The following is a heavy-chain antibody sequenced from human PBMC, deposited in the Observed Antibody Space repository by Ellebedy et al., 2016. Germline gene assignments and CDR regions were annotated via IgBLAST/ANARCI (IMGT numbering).Heavy chain of an antibody. CDR2: INPSGGST. CDR1: GYTFSSYY. J-gene: IGHJ4*02. V-gene: IGHV1-46*01. Sequence: ASVKVSCKASGYTFSSYYMHWVRQAPGQGLEWMGIINPSGGSTSYAQKFQDRVTMTRDTSTSTVSMELSRLRSEDTAVYYCARAVAGIGGSVYWGQGTLVTVSS. D-gene: IGHD6-19*01. CDR3: ARAVAGIGGSVY.